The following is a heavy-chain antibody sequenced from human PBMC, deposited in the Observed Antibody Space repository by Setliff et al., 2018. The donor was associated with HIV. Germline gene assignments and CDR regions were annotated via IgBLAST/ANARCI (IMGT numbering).Heavy chain of an antibody. V-gene: IGHV4-59*10. J-gene: IGHJ4*02. Sequence: SETLSLTCAVYGGSFSGYYWSWIRQPAGKGLEWIGRIYTSGSTNYNPSLKSRVTISADTSKNQFSLKLSSVTAADTAVYYCARGKISPRGVVLIDYWGQGTLVTVSS. CDR3: ARGKISPRGVVLIDY. D-gene: IGHD3-22*01. CDR1: GGSFSGYY. CDR2: IYTSGST.